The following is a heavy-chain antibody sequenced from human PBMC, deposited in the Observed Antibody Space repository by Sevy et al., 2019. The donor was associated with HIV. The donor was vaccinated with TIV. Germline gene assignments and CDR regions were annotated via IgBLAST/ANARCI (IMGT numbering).Heavy chain of an antibody. Sequence: SETLSLTCTVSGGSISSSSYYWGWIRQPPGKGLEWIGCIYYSGSTYYNPSLKSRVTISVDTSKNQFSLKLSSVTAADTAVYYSASSTLYGIYYFDYWGQGTLVTVSS. D-gene: IGHD3-10*01. CDR2: IYYSGST. V-gene: IGHV4-39*01. CDR3: ASSTLYGIYYFDY. CDR1: GGSISSSSYY. J-gene: IGHJ4*02.